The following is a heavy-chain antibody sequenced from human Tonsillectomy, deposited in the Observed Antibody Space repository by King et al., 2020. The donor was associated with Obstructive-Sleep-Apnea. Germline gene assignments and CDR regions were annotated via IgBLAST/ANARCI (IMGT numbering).Heavy chain of an antibody. D-gene: IGHD5-12*01. CDR1: GDSVSSNSAA. V-gene: IGHV6-1*01. CDR3: ARDSGYDSVEATRNYFDY. Sequence: VQLQQSGPGLVKPSQTLSLTCAISGDSVSSNSAAWNWIRQSPSRGLEWLGRTYYRSKWYNDYAVSVKSRITINPDTSKNQFSLQLNSVTPEDTAVYYCARDSGYDSVEATRNYFDYWGQGTLVTVSS. J-gene: IGHJ4*02. CDR2: TYYRSKWYN.